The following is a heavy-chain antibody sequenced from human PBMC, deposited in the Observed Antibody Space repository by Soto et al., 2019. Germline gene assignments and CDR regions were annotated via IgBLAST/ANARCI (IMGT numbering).Heavy chain of an antibody. Sequence: SETLSLTCNVSNGALTINYWSWIRQPAGKELEWIGNIYYRGTTNYTPSLQGRVTMSIDTSKNQFSLMLTSVTAADTAVYYCTRVATAVPSWGRGVLVTVSS. CDR3: TRVATAVPS. J-gene: IGHJ5*02. CDR1: NGALTINY. V-gene: IGHV4-59*12. CDR2: IYYRGTT. D-gene: IGHD5-18*01.